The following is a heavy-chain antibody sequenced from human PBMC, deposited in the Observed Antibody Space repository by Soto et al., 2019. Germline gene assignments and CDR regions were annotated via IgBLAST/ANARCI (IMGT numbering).Heavy chain of an antibody. Sequence: QVQLVQSGAEVKKPVASVKFSCKASGYTFTSYDINWVRQGTGQGLEWMGWMNPNSGNTGYEQKFQGSVTMTMNISISTAYMELSSLLSAVTAVYYCARVSASYYGNWFDPWGQGTLVTVSS. CDR2: MNPNSGNT. D-gene: IGHD1-26*01. J-gene: IGHJ5*02. CDR3: ARVSASYYGNWFDP. CDR1: GYTFTSYD. V-gene: IGHV1-8*01.